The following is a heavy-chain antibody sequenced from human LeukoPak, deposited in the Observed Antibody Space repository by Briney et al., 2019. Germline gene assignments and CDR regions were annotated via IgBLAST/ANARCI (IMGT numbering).Heavy chain of an antibody. CDR3: ARGRIHSWSDAYDI. Sequence: GASVKVSCKASGSTFIGHYMHWVRQAPGQGLEWMGRINSNSGGTKYAQKFQGSVIMTRDTSISTAYMELSRLKSDDTAVYYCARGRIHSWSDAYDIWGQGTTVTVSS. CDR2: INSNSGGT. J-gene: IGHJ3*02. V-gene: IGHV1-2*02. D-gene: IGHD5-18*01. CDR1: GSTFIGHY.